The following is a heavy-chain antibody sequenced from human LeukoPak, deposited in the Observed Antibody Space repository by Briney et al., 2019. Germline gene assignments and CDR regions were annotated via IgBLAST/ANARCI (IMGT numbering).Heavy chain of an antibody. J-gene: IGHJ4*02. D-gene: IGHD3-3*01. V-gene: IGHV3-30*02. Sequence: GGSLRLSCAASGFTFSCYGMHWVRQAPGKGLEWVAFIRYDGSNKYYADSVKGRFTISRDNSKNTLYLQMNSLRAEDTAVYYCAKDQSAGVRFLEWLLYRSLDYWGQGTLVTVSS. CDR1: GFTFSCYG. CDR2: IRYDGSNK. CDR3: AKDQSAGVRFLEWLLYRSLDY.